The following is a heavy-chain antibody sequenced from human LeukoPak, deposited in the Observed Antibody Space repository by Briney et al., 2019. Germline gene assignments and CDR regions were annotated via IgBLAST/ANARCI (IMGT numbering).Heavy chain of an antibody. J-gene: IGHJ4*02. V-gene: IGHV4-61*02. CDR3: ARGGGGYNWDGFDY. Sequence: SQTLSLTCTVSGGSISSGSYYWSWIRQPAGKGLEWIGRIYTSGSTNYNPSLKSRVTISVDTSKNQFSLKLSSVTAADTAVYYCARGGGGYNWDGFDYWGQGTLVTVSS. CDR2: IYTSGST. D-gene: IGHD5-24*01. CDR1: GGSISSGSYY.